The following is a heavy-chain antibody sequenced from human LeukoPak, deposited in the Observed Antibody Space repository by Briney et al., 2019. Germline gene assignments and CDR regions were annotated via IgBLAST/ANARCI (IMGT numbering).Heavy chain of an antibody. CDR2: IYYSGST. CDR3: ARVGDYNWFNP. J-gene: IGHJ5*02. CDR1: GGSISSYY. D-gene: IGHD4-17*01. V-gene: IGHV4-59*01. Sequence: SETLSLTCTVSGGSISSYYWSWIRQPPGKGLEWIGYIYYSGSTNYNPSLKSRVTISVDTSKNQFSLKLSSVTAADTAVYYCARVGDYNWFNPWGQRTLVTVSS.